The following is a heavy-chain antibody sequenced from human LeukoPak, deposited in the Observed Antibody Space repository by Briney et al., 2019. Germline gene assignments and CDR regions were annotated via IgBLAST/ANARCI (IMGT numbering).Heavy chain of an antibody. CDR3: ARDIVREVVGGDY. J-gene: IGHJ4*02. CDR2: ISGSGDST. D-gene: IGHD3-10*01. CDR1: GFTFSSYA. Sequence: GGSLRLSCAASGFTFSSYAMSWVRQAPGKGLEWVSAISGSGDSTYYADSVKGRFTISRDNSKNTLYLQMNSLRAEDTAVYYCARDIVREVVGGDYWGQGTLVTVSS. V-gene: IGHV3-23*01.